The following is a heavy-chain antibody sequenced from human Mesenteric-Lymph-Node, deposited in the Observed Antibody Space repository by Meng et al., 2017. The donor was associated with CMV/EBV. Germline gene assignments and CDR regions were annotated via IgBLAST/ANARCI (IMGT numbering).Heavy chain of an antibody. J-gene: IGHJ4*02. CDR3: ARGSSYDILTGYFDY. D-gene: IGHD3-9*01. CDR1: GWSFSGYY. Sequence: QVQLHQWGPGLLKPSETLSVTCAVYGWSFSGYYWNWIRQSPEKGLEWIGEINHSGSTTYNPSFTSRIIISVDTSTNQISLNMSSVTAADTAVHYCARGSSYDILTGYFDYWGQGALVTVSS. CDR2: INHSGST. V-gene: IGHV4-34*01.